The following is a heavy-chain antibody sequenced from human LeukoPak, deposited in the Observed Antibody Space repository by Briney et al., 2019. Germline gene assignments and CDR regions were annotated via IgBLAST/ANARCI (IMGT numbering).Heavy chain of an antibody. V-gene: IGHV3-23*01. CDR3: AKSLGVGGYTRYKGFDQ. J-gene: IGHJ4*02. D-gene: IGHD3-16*02. CDR2: ISGSDGTS. CDR1: GFTFNSFA. Sequence: GGSLRLSCAASGFTFNSFAMSWVRQAPGKGLEWVSSISGSDGTSHYADFVKGRFTISRDNSKNTLYLQTNSLRAEDTAAYYCAKSLGVGGYTRYKGFDQWGQGTLVVVSS.